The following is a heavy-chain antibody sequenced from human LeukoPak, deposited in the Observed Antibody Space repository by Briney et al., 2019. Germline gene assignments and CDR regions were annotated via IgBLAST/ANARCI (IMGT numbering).Heavy chain of an antibody. CDR1: GYTFTTYY. J-gene: IGHJ4*02. CDR2: INPSGGST. CDR3: ARAFTVRSRIDY. V-gene: IGHV1-46*01. D-gene: IGHD4-11*01. Sequence: ASVKVSCKXSGYTFTTYYMHWVRQAPGQGLEWMGIINPSGGSTTYPQKFQGRVTMTRDTSTSTVYMELSSLRSEDTAVFFCARAFTVRSRIDYWGQGTLVTVSS.